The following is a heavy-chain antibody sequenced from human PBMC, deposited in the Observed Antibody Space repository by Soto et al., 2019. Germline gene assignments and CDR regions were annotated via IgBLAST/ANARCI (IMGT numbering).Heavy chain of an antibody. CDR2: IGNYGGEI. D-gene: IGHD1-26*01. Sequence: PWLSXRLSCSASGFTFINYAISLFRQAPGKGLEWVSSIGNYGGEISYADSVKGRFTISRDNSKNTFYMQMDSLRAEDTDVYYCEKKYIGKYHFEYWGPGTLVTV. CDR3: EKKYIGKYHFEY. V-gene: IGHV3-23*01. CDR1: GFTFINYA. J-gene: IGHJ4*02.